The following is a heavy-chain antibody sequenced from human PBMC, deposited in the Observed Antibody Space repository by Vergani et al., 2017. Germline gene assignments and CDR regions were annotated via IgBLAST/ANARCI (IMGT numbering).Heavy chain of an antibody. V-gene: IGHV3-48*01. Sequence: EVQLVESGGGLVQRGGSLRLSCAASGFTFSSYSMNWVRQAPGKGLELVSYISSSSSPIYYADSGQGRFTISRDNAKNSLYLQMNSLRAEDTAVYYCVKDHMVASFVGTNHNDYWGQGTLVTVSS. CDR3: VKDHMVASFVGTNHNDY. CDR2: ISSSSSPI. CDR1: GFTFSSYS. J-gene: IGHJ4*02. D-gene: IGHD2-15*01.